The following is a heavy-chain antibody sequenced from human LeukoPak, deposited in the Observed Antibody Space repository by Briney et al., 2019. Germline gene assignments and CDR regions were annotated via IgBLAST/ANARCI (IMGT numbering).Heavy chain of an antibody. J-gene: IGHJ4*02. D-gene: IGHD3-3*01. V-gene: IGHV3-23*01. CDR3: AKYPLRFLEWLPYYFDY. CDR2: ISGSGGST. Sequence: GGSLRLSCADSGFTFSSHWMHWVRQAPGKGLEWVSAISGSGGSTYYADSVKGRFTISRDNSKNTLYLQMNSLRAEDTAVYYCAKYPLRFLEWLPYYFDYWGQGTLVTVSS. CDR1: GFTFSSHW.